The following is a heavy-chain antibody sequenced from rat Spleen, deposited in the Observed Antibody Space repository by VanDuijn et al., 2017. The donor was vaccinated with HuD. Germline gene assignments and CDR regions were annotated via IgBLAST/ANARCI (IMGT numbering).Heavy chain of an antibody. CDR3: ARQWLTGSHWFFDF. J-gene: IGHJ1*01. CDR2: ISTGGGNT. V-gene: IGHV5-25*01. CDR1: GFTFSSYW. D-gene: IGHD1-4*01. Sequence: EVKLVESGGGLVQPGRSLKLSCAASGFTFSSYWMYWVRQAPTKGLEWVASISTGGGNTYYRDSVKGRFTISRDNAKSTLYLQMDSLRSEDTATYYCARQWLTGSHWFFDFWGPGTMVTVSS.